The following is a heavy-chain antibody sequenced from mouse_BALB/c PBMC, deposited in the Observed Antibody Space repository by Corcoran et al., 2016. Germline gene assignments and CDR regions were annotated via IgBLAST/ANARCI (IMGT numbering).Heavy chain of an antibody. CDR2: IDPANGNT. CDR1: GFNIKDTY. D-gene: IGHD4-1*01. Sequence: EVQLQQSGAELVKPGASVKLSCTASGFNIKDTYMHWVKQRPEQGLEWIGRIDPANGNTKYAPKFQGKATITADTSSNTAYLQLSRLTSEDTAVYYCANWDWYFDVWGAGTTVTVSS. CDR3: ANWDWYFDV. V-gene: IGHV14-3*02. J-gene: IGHJ1*01.